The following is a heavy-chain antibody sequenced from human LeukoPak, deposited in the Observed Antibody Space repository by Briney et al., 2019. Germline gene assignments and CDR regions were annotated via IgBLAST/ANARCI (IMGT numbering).Heavy chain of an antibody. CDR1: GYTFTSYG. CDR2: ISTYNGNT. J-gene: IGHJ4*02. D-gene: IGHD5-12*01. V-gene: IGHV1-18*01. CDR3: ARDRPDIVATTYYFDY. Sequence: ASVKLSCKASGYTFTSYGISWVRQAPRQGLEWMGWISTYNGNTNYAQKVQGRVTMTTDTSTSTAYMELRSLRSDDTAVYYCARDRPDIVATTYYFDYWGQGTLVTVSS.